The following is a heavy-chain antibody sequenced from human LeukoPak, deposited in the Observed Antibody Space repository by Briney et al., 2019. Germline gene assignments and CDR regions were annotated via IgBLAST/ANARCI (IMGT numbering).Heavy chain of an antibody. J-gene: IGHJ5*02. CDR1: GYTFTGYY. CDR2: INPNSGGT. V-gene: IGHV1-2*02. CDR3: ARGRIWVRYYYGSSGYLADFDP. Sequence: GASVKVSCKASGYTFTGYYMHWVRQAPGQGLEWMGWINPNSGGTNYAQKFQGRVTMTRNTSISTAYMELSSLRSEDTAVYYCARGRIWVRYYYGSSGYLADFDPWGQGTLVTVSS. D-gene: IGHD3-22*01.